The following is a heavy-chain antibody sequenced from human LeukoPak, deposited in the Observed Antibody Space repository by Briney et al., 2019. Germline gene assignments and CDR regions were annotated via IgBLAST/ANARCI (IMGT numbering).Heavy chain of an antibody. CDR3: AGTEPDSYYYHGMGV. V-gene: IGHV1-2*02. J-gene: IGHJ6*02. CDR2: TKPSSGGT. Sequence: ASVKVSCKASGYTFTGYYMHWVRQAPGQGLEWMGWTKPSSGGTNYAQKFQGRVTMTRDTSISTAYMELSRLRSDDTAVYYCAGTEPDSYYYHGMGVWGQGTTVTVSS. CDR1: GYTFTGYY. D-gene: IGHD1-1*01.